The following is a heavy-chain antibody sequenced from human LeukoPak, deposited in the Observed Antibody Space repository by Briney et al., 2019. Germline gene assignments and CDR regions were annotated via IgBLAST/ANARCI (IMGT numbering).Heavy chain of an antibody. CDR2: ISSSTSYR. J-gene: IGHJ4*02. CDR3: ASARGSNYGSLGD. V-gene: IGHV3-11*03. CDR1: GFTFSDYY. Sequence: GGSLRLSCAASGFTFSDYYMSWIRQAPGKGLEWVSYISSSTSYRNYADSVKGRFTISRDNAKNSLYLQMNSLRAEDTAVYYCASARGSNYGSLGDWGQGTLVTVSS. D-gene: IGHD5-18*01.